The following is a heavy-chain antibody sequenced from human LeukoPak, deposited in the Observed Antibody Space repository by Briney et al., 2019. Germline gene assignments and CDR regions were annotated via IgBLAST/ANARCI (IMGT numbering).Heavy chain of an antibody. Sequence: SETLSLTCTVSGGSISSYYWSWIRQPAGKGLEWIGRIYTSGSTNYNPSLKSRVTMSVDTSENQFSLKLSSVTAADTAVYYCARHMGLGVVVIRPYYFDYWGQGTLVTVSS. CDR2: IYTSGST. J-gene: IGHJ4*02. CDR1: GGSISSYY. CDR3: ARHMGLGVVVIRPYYFDY. V-gene: IGHV4-4*07. D-gene: IGHD3-22*01.